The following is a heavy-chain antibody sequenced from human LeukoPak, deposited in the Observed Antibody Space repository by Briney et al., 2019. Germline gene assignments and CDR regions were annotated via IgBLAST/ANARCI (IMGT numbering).Heavy chain of an antibody. D-gene: IGHD3-3*01. V-gene: IGHV3-30*04. J-gene: IGHJ4*02. Sequence: PGRSLRLSCAASGFTFSSYAMHWVRQAPGKGLEWVAVISYDGSNKYYADSVKGRFTISSDNSKNTLYLQMNSLRAEDTAVYYCARDYDFWSGYSLDYWGQGTLVTVSS. CDR1: GFTFSSYA. CDR3: ARDYDFWSGYSLDY. CDR2: ISYDGSNK.